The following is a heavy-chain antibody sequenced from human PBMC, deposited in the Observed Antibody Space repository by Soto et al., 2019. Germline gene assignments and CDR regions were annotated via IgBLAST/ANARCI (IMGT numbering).Heavy chain of an antibody. V-gene: IGHV3-23*01. J-gene: IGHJ4*02. CDR2: ISGSGGST. Sequence: EVQLLESGGGLVQPGGSLRLSCAASGFTFSSYAMSWVRQAPGKGLEWVSTISGSGGSTYYADSVKGRFTISRDNSKNTLYLQMNSLRAEDTAVYYCANWEPGHVTAMAKNWGQGTLVTVSS. CDR3: ANWEPGHVTAMAKN. CDR1: GFTFSSYA. D-gene: IGHD5-18*01.